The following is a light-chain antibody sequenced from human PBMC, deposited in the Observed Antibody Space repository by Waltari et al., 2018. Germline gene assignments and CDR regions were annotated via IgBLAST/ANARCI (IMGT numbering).Light chain of an antibody. J-gene: IGKJ3*01. CDR2: GAS. CDR1: QSVSSN. CDR3: QQYNNWPPIFT. V-gene: IGKV3-15*01. Sequence: EIVMTQSPATLSVSQGERATLSSRASQSVSSNLAWYQQKPGQAPRLLIYGASTRATGIPARFSGSGSGTEFTLTISSLQSEDFAVYYCQQYNNWPPIFTFGPGTKVDIK.